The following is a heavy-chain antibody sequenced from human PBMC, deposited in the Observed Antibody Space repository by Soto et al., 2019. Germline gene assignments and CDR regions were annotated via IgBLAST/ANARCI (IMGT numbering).Heavy chain of an antibody. CDR1: GFSLSTSGVG. J-gene: IGHJ4*02. CDR2: IYWNDDK. D-gene: IGHD3-10*01. CDR3: AHSNLLWFGDSPMDY. V-gene: IGHV2-5*01. Sequence: QITLKESGPTLVKPTQTLTLTCTFSGFSLSTSGVGVGWIRQPPGKALEWLALIYWNDDKRYSPSLKSRLTITKDTSKNQVVLTMTNMDPVDTATYYCAHSNLLWFGDSPMDYWGQGTLGTVSS.